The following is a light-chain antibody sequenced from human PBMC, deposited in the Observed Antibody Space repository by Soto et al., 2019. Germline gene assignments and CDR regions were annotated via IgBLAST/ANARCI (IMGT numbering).Light chain of an antibody. V-gene: IGKV4-1*01. Sequence: DIVMTQSPDSLAVSLGERATINCKSSQSVLYSSNNKNYLAWYQQKPGQPPKLLIYWASTRESGVPDRFSGSGSGTDFTLTISSLQAEDVAVYYCQQYYSKVTFGHGTKVDIK. CDR3: QQYYSKVT. J-gene: IGKJ3*01. CDR2: WAS. CDR1: QSVLYSSNNKNY.